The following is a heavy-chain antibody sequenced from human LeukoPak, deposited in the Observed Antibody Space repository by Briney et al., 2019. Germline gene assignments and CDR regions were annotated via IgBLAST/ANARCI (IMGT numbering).Heavy chain of an antibody. CDR1: GFTVSSKY. CDR2: IYTGSST. CDR3: ARGIMGGLAFDY. Sequence: GGSLRLSCAASGFTVSSKYMSWVRQAPGKGLEWVSVIYTGSSTYYADSVKGRFTISRDNSKNTLYLQMNSLRAEDTAVYYCARGIMGGLAFDYWGQGTLVTVSS. V-gene: IGHV3-53*01. D-gene: IGHD1-26*01. J-gene: IGHJ4*02.